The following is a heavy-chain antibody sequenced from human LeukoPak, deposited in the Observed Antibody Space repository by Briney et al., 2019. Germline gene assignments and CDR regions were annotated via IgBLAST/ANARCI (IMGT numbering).Heavy chain of an antibody. D-gene: IGHD4-23*01. J-gene: IGHJ4*02. CDR3: AKDRSGNSFDY. Sequence: PGGSLRLSCAASGFSFSSSGMHWVRQAPGKGLEWVAVISFDGSNKYHAGSVKGRFTISRDNSKNTLYLQMNSLRPEDTAVYYCAKDRSGNSFDYWGRGILVTVSS. CDR2: ISFDGSNK. V-gene: IGHV3-30*18. CDR1: GFSFSSSG.